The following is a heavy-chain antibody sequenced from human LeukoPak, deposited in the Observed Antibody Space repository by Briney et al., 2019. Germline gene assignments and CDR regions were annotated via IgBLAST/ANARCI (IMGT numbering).Heavy chain of an antibody. CDR2: IYTSGST. Sequence: SETLSLTCAVSGDSMSSYYWSWLRQPAGRGLEWIGRIYTSGSTNYNPSLKSRVTMSVDTSKNQFSLKLSSVTAADTAVYYCARGISHWGQGTLVTVSS. CDR3: ARGISH. J-gene: IGHJ4*02. V-gene: IGHV4-4*07. CDR1: GDSMSSYY. D-gene: IGHD3-3*01.